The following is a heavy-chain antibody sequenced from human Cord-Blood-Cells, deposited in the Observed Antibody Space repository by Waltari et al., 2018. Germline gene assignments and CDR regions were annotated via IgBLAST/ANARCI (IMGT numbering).Heavy chain of an antibody. V-gene: IGHV4-34*01. J-gene: IGHJ1*01. Sequence: QVQLQQWGAGLLTPSESLSLTCAAYGGSFSGSYWSWTRQPPGKGLEWIGEINHSGSTNYNPSLKSRVTISVDTSKNQFSLKLSSVTAADTAVYYCATRHGYSSSWYYFQHWGQGTLVTVSS. CDR2: INHSGST. CDR1: GGSFSGSY. CDR3: ATRHGYSSSWYYFQH. D-gene: IGHD6-13*01.